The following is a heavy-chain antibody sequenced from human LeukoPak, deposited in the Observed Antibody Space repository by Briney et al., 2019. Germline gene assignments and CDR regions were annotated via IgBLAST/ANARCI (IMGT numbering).Heavy chain of an antibody. CDR2: IIPIFGTA. CDR1: GGTFSSYA. Sequence: ASVKVSCKASGGTFSSYAISWVRRAPGQGLEWMGGIIPIFGTANYAQKFQGRVTITTDESTSTAYMELSSLRSEDTAVYYCASNTGEYCSSTSCHDHWGQGTLVTVSS. J-gene: IGHJ4*02. D-gene: IGHD2-2*01. V-gene: IGHV1-69*05. CDR3: ASNTGEYCSSTSCHDH.